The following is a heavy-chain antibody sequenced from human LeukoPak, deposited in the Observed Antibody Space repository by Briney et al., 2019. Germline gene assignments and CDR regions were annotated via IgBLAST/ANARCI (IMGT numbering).Heavy chain of an antibody. CDR1: GFTFTTYW. J-gene: IGHJ4*02. D-gene: IGHD1-1*01. CDR2: INSDGSIT. V-gene: IGHV3-74*01. CDR3: ASTRWNY. Sequence: GGSLRLSCAASGFTFTTYWMHWVRQAPGKGLVWVSHINSDGSITSYADSVKGRFTISRDNSKNTLYLQMNSLRAEDTAVYYCASTRWNYWGQGTLVTVSS.